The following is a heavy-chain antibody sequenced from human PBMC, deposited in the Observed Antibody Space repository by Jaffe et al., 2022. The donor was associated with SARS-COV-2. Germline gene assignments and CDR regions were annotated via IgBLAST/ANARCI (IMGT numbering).Heavy chain of an antibody. CDR1: GFTFSSYV. V-gene: IGHV3-64*02. CDR3: ARENPAGSGSFGFFDY. D-gene: IGHD3-10*01. J-gene: IGHJ4*02. Sequence: EVQLVESGEGLVQPGGSLRLSCAASGFTFSSYVMQWVRQAPGKGLEYVSSITRNGGSTYYADSVKGRFTISRDNSKNTLYLQMGSLTAEDMALYYCARENPAGSGSFGFFDYWGQGTLVTVSS. CDR2: ITRNGGST.